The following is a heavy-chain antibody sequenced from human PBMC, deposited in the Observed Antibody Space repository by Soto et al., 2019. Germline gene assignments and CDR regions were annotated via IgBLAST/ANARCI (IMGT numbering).Heavy chain of an antibody. CDR2: IDPSDSYT. Sequence: LGESLKISCKGSGYSFTSYWISWVRQMPGKGLEWMGRIDPSDSYTSYSPSFQGHVTISADKSISTAYLQWSSLKASDTAMYYCARHFHSSSLLQTDYWGQGTLVTVSS. D-gene: IGHD6-13*01. J-gene: IGHJ4*02. V-gene: IGHV5-10-1*01. CDR1: GYSFTSYW. CDR3: ARHFHSSSLLQTDY.